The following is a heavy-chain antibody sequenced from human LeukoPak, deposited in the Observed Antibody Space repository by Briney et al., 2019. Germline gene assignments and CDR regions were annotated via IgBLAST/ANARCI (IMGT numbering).Heavy chain of an antibody. CDR2: IIPILGIA. D-gene: IGHD4-23*01. CDR1: GGTFSSYA. CDR3: ARDRPDYGGNSYYFDY. V-gene: IGHV1-69*04. Sequence: AASVKVSCKASGGTFSSYAIRWVRQAPGQGLEWMGRIIPILGIANYAQKFQGRVTITADKSTSTAYMELSSLRSEDTAVYYCARDRPDYGGNSYYFDYWGQGTLVTVSS. J-gene: IGHJ4*02.